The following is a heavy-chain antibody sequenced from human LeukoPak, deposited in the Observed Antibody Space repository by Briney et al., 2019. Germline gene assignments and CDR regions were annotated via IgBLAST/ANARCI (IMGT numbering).Heavy chain of an antibody. J-gene: IGHJ6*02. CDR2: INPNSGGT. V-gene: IGHV1-2*02. CDR1: GYTFTGYS. Sequence: SVKVSCKASGYTFTGYSIHWVRQAPGQGLEWMGRINPNSGGTDYAQKFQGRVTMTRDTSISTAYMELSRLRSDDTAVYYCARRDDYYYYGMDVWGQGTTVTVSS. CDR3: ARRDDYYYYGMDV.